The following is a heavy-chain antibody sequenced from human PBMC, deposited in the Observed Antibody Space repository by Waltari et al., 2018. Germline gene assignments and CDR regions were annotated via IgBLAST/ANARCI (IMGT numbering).Heavy chain of an antibody. CDR1: GFTFSSYA. CDR3: AKDPNGDYIGAFDF. CDR2: ITSGGST. Sequence: EVQMLESGGGLVQHGGSLRLSCAASGFTFSSYAMICVRQAPGKGLEWVSAITSGGSTYSADSVKGRFTISRDKNTLYLQMNSLRAEDTAVYYCAKDPNGDYIGAFDFWGQGTVVTVSS. J-gene: IGHJ3*01. D-gene: IGHD4-17*01. V-gene: IGHV3-23*01.